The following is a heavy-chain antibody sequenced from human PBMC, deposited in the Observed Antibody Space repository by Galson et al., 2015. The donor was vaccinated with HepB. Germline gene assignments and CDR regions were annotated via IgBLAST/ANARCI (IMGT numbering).Heavy chain of an antibody. V-gene: IGHV1-2*02. J-gene: IGHJ5*02. CDR3: ARVSPGGRTHYDIFAGSYSRHSGGWFDP. CDR2: INPNSGAT. D-gene: IGHD3-9*01. Sequence: SVKVSCKASGYTFTGYYMDWVRQAPGQGLEWMGWINPNSGATNYVQKFQGRVTMTRDTSISTAYMELSRLTLDDTAVYYCARVSPGGRTHYDIFAGSYSRHSGGWFDPWGQGTQVTVSS. CDR1: GYTFTGYY.